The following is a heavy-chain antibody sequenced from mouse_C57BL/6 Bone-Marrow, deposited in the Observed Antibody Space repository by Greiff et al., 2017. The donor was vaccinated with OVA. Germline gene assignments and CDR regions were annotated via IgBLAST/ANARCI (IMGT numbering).Heavy chain of an antibody. Sequence: EVMLVESGGGLVKPGGSLKLSCAASGFTFSSYAMSWVRQTPEKRLEWVATISDGGSYTYYPDNVKGRFTISRDNAKNNLYLQMSHLKSEDTAMYYCARDPHYYGSSYVDYWGQGTTLTVSS. CDR2: ISDGGSYT. CDR1: GFTFSSYA. CDR3: ARDPHYYGSSYVDY. V-gene: IGHV5-4*01. J-gene: IGHJ2*01. D-gene: IGHD1-1*01.